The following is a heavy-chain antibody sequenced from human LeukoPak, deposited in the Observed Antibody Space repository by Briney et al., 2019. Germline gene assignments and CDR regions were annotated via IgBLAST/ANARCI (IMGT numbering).Heavy chain of an antibody. V-gene: IGHV1-24*01. CDR3: APRNVYKGYLDI. CDR1: GYTFTELA. D-gene: IGHD5-24*01. CDR2: FDPEDGER. Sequence: GASVKFPSKVSGYTFTELAMHWVRQAPGKGLEWMGSFDPEDGERIYAQKLQGRLIMTEDTSTDTAYLELSSLRSDDTAVYYCAPRNVYKGYLDILGQGTLVTVSS. J-gene: IGHJ4*02.